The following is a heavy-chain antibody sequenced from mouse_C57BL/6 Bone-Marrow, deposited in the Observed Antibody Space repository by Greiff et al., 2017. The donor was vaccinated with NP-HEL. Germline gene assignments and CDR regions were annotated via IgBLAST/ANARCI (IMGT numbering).Heavy chain of an antibody. J-gene: IGHJ2*01. CDR2: IDPEDGET. Sequence: EVQLQESGAELVKPGASVKLSCTASGFNIKDYYMHWVKQRTEQGLEWIGRIDPEDGETKYAPNFQGKATITADTSSNTAYLQLSSLTSEDTAVYYCARAHYYGSSYGRKYYFDYWGQGTTLTVSS. V-gene: IGHV14-2*01. CDR1: GFNIKDYY. CDR3: ARAHYYGSSYGRKYYFDY. D-gene: IGHD1-1*01.